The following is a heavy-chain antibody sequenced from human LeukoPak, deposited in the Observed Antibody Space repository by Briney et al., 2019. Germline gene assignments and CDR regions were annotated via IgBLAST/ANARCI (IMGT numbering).Heavy chain of an antibody. CDR3: ARYYYDSSGLRFDP. J-gene: IGHJ5*02. D-gene: IGHD3-22*01. CDR2: ISSSSSYI. V-gene: IGHV3-21*01. CDR1: GFTFSSYA. Sequence: PGGSLRLSCAASGFTFSSYAMHWVRQAPGKGLEWVSSISSSSSYIYYADSVKGRFTISRDNAKNSLYLQMNSLRAEDTAVYYCARYYYDSSGLRFDPWGQGTLVTVSS.